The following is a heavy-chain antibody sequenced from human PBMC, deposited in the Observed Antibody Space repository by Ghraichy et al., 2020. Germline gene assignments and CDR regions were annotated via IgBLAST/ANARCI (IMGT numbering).Heavy chain of an antibody. CDR2: INTYNGNT. V-gene: IGHV1-18*01. Sequence: TWVRQAPGQGLEWMGWINTYNGNTNYAQNFQGRVTMTTDTSTSTAYMELRSLRSDDTAVYYCTRGGWGLMGVFDYWGQGTLVTVSS. CDR3: TRGGWGLMGVFDY. J-gene: IGHJ4*02. D-gene: IGHD2-8*01.